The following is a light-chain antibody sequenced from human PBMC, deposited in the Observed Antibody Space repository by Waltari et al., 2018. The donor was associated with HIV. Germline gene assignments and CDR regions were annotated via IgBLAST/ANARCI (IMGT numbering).Light chain of an antibody. Sequence: IVLTQSPATLSLSPGERATLSCRASQSIATYLAWYQHQPGQPPRLLMSHASTRATGIPARFSGSGSGTDFTLTISSLEPEDFAIYYCQQRAISPGTFGHGTRLDIK. J-gene: IGKJ5*01. CDR1: QSIATY. V-gene: IGKV3-11*01. CDR2: HAS. CDR3: QQRAISPGT.